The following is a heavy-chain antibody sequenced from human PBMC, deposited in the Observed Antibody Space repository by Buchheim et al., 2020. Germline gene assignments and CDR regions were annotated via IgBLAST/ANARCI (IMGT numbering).Heavy chain of an antibody. CDR2: ISYDGSNK. CDR1: GFTFSSYG. Sequence: QVQLVESGGGVVQPGRSLRLSCAASGFTFSSYGMHWVRQAPGKGLECVAVISYDGSNKYYADSVKGRFTISRDNSKNTLYLQMNSLRAEDTAVYYCAKEYYDFWSGTTDYWGQGTL. V-gene: IGHV3-30*18. J-gene: IGHJ4*02. D-gene: IGHD3-3*01. CDR3: AKEYYDFWSGTTDY.